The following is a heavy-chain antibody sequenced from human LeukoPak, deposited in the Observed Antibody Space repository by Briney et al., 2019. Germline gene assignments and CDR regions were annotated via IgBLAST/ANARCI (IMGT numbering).Heavy chain of an antibody. CDR2: IHFSGST. CDR1: GGSISSSTYY. CDR3: ARQESVATLVDY. D-gene: IGHD5-12*01. Sequence: SSETLSLTCTVSGGSISSSTYYWVWIRQPPGKGWEWVGSIHFSGSTYYNPSLKSRVTISVDTSKNQFSLKLSSVTAADTAVYYCARQESVATLVDYWGQGTLVTVSS. V-gene: IGHV4-39*01. J-gene: IGHJ4*02.